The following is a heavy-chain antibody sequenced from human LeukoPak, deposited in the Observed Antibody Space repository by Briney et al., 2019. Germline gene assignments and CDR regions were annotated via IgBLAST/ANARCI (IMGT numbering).Heavy chain of an antibody. CDR1: GGSISSSSYY. D-gene: IGHD2-15*01. CDR3: ARHTPYWFDP. Sequence: KPSETLSLTCTVSGGSISSSSYYWGWIRQPPRKGLEWIGSIYYSGSTYYNPSLKSRVTISVDTSKNQFSLKLSSVTAADTAVYYCARHTPYWFDPWGQGTLVTVSS. CDR2: IYYSGST. V-gene: IGHV4-39*01. J-gene: IGHJ5*02.